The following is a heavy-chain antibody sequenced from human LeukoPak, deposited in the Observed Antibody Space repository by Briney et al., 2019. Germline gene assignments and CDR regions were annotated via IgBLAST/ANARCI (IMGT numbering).Heavy chain of an antibody. D-gene: IGHD3-22*01. J-gene: IGHJ4*02. CDR1: GGSFSGYY. V-gene: IGHV4-38-2*01. CDR3: ASQTPPYYYDSSGYYGGGRIDY. CDR2: IYHSGST. Sequence: PSETLSLTCAVYGGSFSGYYWGWIRQPPGKGLEWIGSIYHSGSTYYNPSLKSRVTISVDTSKNQFSLKLSSVTAADTAVYYCASQTPPYYYDSSGYYGGGRIDYWGQGTLVTVSS.